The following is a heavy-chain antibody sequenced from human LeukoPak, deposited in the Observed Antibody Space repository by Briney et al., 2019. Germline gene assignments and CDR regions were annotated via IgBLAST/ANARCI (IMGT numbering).Heavy chain of an antibody. CDR1: GLTFSSFG. CDR2: MSYHGSNK. Sequence: GGSLRLSCATSGLTFSSFGIHWVRQAPGKGLEWVAYMSYHGSNKFYADSVKGRFTISRDNSRNTLSLLMSSLRPEDTALYYCVRDKSNSGSYLDFWGQGTLVTVSS. D-gene: IGHD1-26*01. CDR3: VRDKSNSGSYLDF. J-gene: IGHJ4*02. V-gene: IGHV3-30*15.